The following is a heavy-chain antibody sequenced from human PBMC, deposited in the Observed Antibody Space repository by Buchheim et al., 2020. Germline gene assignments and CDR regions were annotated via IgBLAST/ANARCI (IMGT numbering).Heavy chain of an antibody. J-gene: IGHJ6*02. CDR1: GFTFSSYS. V-gene: IGHV3-48*02. CDR2: ISSSSSTI. D-gene: IGHD2-2*02. CDR3: ARGKGVGYCSSTSCDNYYYGMDV. Sequence: EVQLVESGGGLVQPGGSLRLSCAASGFTFSSYSMNWVRQAPGKGLEWVSYISSSSSTIYYADSVKGRFTISRDNAKNSLYLQMNSLRDEDTAVYYCARGKGVGYCSSTSCDNYYYGMDVWGQGTT.